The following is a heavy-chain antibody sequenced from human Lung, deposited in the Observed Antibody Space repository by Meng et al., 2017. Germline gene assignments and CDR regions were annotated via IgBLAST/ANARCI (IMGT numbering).Heavy chain of an antibody. Sequence: QVQLQESGPGLVKASETLSLTCTVSGGSISTYYWSWNRQHPGKGLEWIGYIYYRGSAYYNPSLKSRVTLSVDTSKNRLSLKLTSVTVADTAVYYCATWTTAWFDPWGQGTLVTVSS. CDR1: GGSISTYY. D-gene: IGHD4-17*01. J-gene: IGHJ5*02. CDR3: ATWTTAWFDP. CDR2: IYYRGSA. V-gene: IGHV4-59*01.